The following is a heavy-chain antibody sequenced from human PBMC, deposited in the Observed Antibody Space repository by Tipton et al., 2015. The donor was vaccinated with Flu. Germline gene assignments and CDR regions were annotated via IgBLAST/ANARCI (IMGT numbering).Heavy chain of an antibody. Sequence: SLRLSCAASGFTFSSYEMNWVRQAPGKGLEWLSYISSSGSTISYADSVRGRFTISRDNAENSLYLQLNSLRAEDTALYYCATLTGDDYWGQGDLVTVSS. D-gene: IGHD7-27*01. V-gene: IGHV3-48*03. CDR3: ATLTGDDY. CDR2: ISSSGSTI. CDR1: GFTFSSYE. J-gene: IGHJ4*02.